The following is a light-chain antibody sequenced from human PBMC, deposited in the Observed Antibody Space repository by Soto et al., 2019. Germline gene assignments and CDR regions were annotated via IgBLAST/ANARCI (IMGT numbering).Light chain of an antibody. CDR2: DAS. V-gene: IGKV3-15*01. CDR1: QRINSE. CDR3: QQGHNWPLT. Sequence: EIVMTQSPATLSLSPGERAALSCRASQRINSELAWYQQKPGQPPRLLIYDASTRATGVPARFTGSESGSKFTLTIRRLQSEDFAVYYCQQGHNWPLTFGQGTRLEI. J-gene: IGKJ2*01.